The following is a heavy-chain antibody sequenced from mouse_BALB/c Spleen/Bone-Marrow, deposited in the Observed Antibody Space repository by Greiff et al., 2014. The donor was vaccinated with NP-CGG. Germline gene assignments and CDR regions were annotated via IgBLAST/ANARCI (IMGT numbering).Heavy chain of an antibody. V-gene: IGHV1-69*02. J-gene: IGHJ2*01. CDR3: TREGYYGSSYVDY. CDR1: GYTFTSYW. CDR2: IYPSDSYT. D-gene: IGHD1-1*01. Sequence: VQLVESGAELVRPGASVKLSCKASGYTFTSYWINWVKQRPGQGLEWIGNIYPSDSYTNYNQKFKDKATLTVDKSPSTAYMQLSSPTSDDSAVYYCTREGYYGSSYVDYWGQGTTLTVSS.